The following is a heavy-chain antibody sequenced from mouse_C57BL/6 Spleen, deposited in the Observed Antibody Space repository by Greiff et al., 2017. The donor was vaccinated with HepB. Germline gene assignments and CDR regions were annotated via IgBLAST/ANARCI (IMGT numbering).Heavy chain of an antibody. V-gene: IGHV1-82*01. CDR2: IYPGDGDT. J-gene: IGHJ3*01. CDR3: AFYDYDEFAY. D-gene: IGHD2-4*01. CDR1: GYAFSSSW. Sequence: VKLMESGPELVKPGASVKISCKASGYAFSSSWMNWVKQRPGKGLEWIGRIYPGDGDTNYNGKFKGKATLTADKSSSTAYMQLSSLTSEDSAVYFCAFYDYDEFAYWGQGTLVTVSA.